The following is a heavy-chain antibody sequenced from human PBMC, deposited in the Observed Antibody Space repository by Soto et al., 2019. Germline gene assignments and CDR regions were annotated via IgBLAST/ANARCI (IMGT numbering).Heavy chain of an antibody. CDR3: ARSIVGATIGSY. D-gene: IGHD1-26*01. V-gene: IGHV3-11*06. Sequence: PGGSLRLSCAASGFTFSDYYMSWIRQAPGKGLEWVSYISSSSSYTNYADSVKGRFTISRDNAKNSLYLQMNSLRAEDTAVYYCARSIVGATIGSYWGQGTLVTVS. J-gene: IGHJ4*02. CDR2: ISSSSSYT. CDR1: GFTFSDYY.